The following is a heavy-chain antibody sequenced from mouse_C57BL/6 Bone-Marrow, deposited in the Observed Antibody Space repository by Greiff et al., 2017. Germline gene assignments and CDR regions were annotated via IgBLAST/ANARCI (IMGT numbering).Heavy chain of an antibody. J-gene: IGHJ3*01. CDR1: GYTFTSYW. V-gene: IGHV1-50*01. CDR2: IDPSDSYT. D-gene: IGHD2-5*01. CDR3: ARSNYSNYVGWFAY. Sequence: VQLQQPGAELVKPGASVKLSCKASGYTFTSYWMQWVQQRPGQGLEWIGEIDPSDSYTNYNQKFKGKATLTLDTSTGTAYMQLSSLTSEDSAVYYCARSNYSNYVGWFAYWGQGTLVTVSA.